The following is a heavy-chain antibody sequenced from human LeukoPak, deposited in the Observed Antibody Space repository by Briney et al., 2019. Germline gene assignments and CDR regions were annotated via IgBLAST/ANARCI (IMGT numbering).Heavy chain of an antibody. CDR3: ARPCYYDSSGYCH. Sequence: ASVKVSCKASGYTFTSYNINWVRQAPGQGLEWMGWISVYNGITNYAQNLQGRVTLATDTSTNTAYMELRSLRSHGTAVYYCARPCYYDSSGYCHWGQGTLVTVSS. V-gene: IGHV1-18*01. D-gene: IGHD3-22*01. CDR1: GYTFTSYN. J-gene: IGHJ4*02. CDR2: ISVYNGIT.